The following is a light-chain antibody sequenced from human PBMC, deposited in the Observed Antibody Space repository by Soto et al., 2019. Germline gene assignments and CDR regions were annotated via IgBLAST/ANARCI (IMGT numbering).Light chain of an antibody. J-gene: IGKJ2*01. Sequence: EVVLTQSPATLSVSPGDRATLSCRASQSVSRNLACYQQKLGQAPRLLIYGASTRATGVPARFSGSGSATELTLSISSLQSEDVAVYYCQQYGDWPPETFGQGTKLEI. CDR1: QSVSRN. CDR3: QQYGDWPPET. V-gene: IGKV3-15*01. CDR2: GAS.